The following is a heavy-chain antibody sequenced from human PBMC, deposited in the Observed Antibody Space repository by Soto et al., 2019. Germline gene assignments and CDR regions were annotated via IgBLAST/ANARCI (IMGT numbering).Heavy chain of an antibody. J-gene: IGHJ3*02. Sequence: SETLSLTCTVSGGSISSGDYYWSWIRQPPGKGLEWIGYIYYSGSTYYNPSLKSRVTISVNTSKNQFSLKLSSVTAADTAVYYCARPSYYAGAFDIWGQGTMVTVSS. D-gene: IGHD1-26*01. CDR2: IYYSGST. V-gene: IGHV4-30-4*01. CDR1: GGSISSGDYY. CDR3: ARPSYYAGAFDI.